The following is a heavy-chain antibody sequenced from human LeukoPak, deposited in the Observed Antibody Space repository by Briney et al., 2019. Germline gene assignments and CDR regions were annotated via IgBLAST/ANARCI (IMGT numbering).Heavy chain of an antibody. V-gene: IGHV1-18*01. CDR3: ARAVLLWFGVPDYFDY. CDR1: GYTFTSYG. Sequence: ASVKVSCKASGYTFTSYGISWVRQAPGQGLEWMGWISAYNGNTNYAQKLQGRVTMTTDTSTSTAYMELRSLRSDDTAVYYCARAVLLWFGVPDYFDYWGQGTLVTVSS. J-gene: IGHJ4*02. D-gene: IGHD3-10*01. CDR2: ISAYNGNT.